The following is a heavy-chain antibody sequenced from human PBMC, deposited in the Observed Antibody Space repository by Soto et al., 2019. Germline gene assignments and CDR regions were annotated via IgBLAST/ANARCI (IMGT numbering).Heavy chain of an antibody. CDR2: ISYDGSNK. Sequence: PGGSLRLSCAASGFTFSSYGMHWVRQAPGKGLEWVAVISYDGSNKYYADSVKGRFTISRDNSKNTLYLQMNSLRAEDTAVYYCAKPLSVVVILTNSFPFDYWGQGTLVTVSS. CDR3: AKPLSVVVILTNSFPFDY. J-gene: IGHJ4*02. V-gene: IGHV3-30*18. CDR1: GFTFSSYG. D-gene: IGHD3-22*01.